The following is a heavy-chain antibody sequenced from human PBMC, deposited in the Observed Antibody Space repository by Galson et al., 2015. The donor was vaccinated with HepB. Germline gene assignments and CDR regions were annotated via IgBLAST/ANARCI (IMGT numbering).Heavy chain of an antibody. V-gene: IGHV1-69*04. CDR1: GGTFSSYA. D-gene: IGHD6-19*01. CDR3: ARGPKAVAGTLDY. Sequence: SVKVSCKASGGTFSSYAISWVRQAPGQGLEWMGRIIPILGIANYAQKFQGRVTITADKSTSTAYMELSSLRSEDAAVYYCARGPKAVAGTLDYWGQGTLVTVSS. J-gene: IGHJ4*02. CDR2: IIPILGIA.